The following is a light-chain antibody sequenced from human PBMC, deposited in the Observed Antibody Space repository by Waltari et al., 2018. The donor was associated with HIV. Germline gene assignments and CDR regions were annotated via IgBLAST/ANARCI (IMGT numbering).Light chain of an antibody. Sequence: QSVLTQPPSVSATPGQTVTISCSGSNPNIARPGANWFQQLPGRAPKLLIYRNNNRPAGVPDRFSGSRSGTSASLAIRWLQSEDEADYYCAAWDDALGGQGVFGGGTKLTVL. J-gene: IGLJ3*02. CDR2: RNN. V-gene: IGLV1-44*01. CDR3: AAWDDALGGQGV. CDR1: NPNIARPG.